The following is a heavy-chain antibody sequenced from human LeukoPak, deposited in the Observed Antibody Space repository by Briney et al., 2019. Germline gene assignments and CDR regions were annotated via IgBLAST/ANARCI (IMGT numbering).Heavy chain of an antibody. CDR2: ISWNSGSI. CDR1: GFTFDDYA. V-gene: IGHV3-9*01. CDR3: AKDSDSGYSSGWYGYYFDY. J-gene: IGHJ4*02. Sequence: GGSLRLSCAASGFTFDDYAMHWVRQAPGKGLEWVSGISWNSGSIGYADSVKGRFTISRDNAKNSLYLLMNSLRAEDTALYYCAKDSDSGYSSGWYGYYFDYWGQGTLVTVSS. D-gene: IGHD6-19*01.